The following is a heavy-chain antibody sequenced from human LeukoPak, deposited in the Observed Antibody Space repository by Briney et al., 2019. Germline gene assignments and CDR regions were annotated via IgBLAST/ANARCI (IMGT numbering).Heavy chain of an antibody. V-gene: IGHV1-2*02. Sequence: ASVKVSCKASGYTLTGYYMHWVRQAPGQGLEWMGWMNPNSGGTKYAQKFQGRVTMTRDTSISTAYMELSRLRSDDTALYYCAKDKLGLGELSLYDQWGQGTLVTVFS. CDR2: MNPNSGGT. CDR3: AKDKLGLGELSLYDQ. CDR1: GYTLTGYY. D-gene: IGHD3-16*02. J-gene: IGHJ5*02.